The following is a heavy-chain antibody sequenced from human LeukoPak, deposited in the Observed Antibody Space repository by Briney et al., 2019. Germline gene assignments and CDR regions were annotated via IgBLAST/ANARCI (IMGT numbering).Heavy chain of an antibody. J-gene: IGHJ4*02. Sequence: GGSLRLSCAASGFTFSSYGMSWVRQAPGKGLEWVSAISGSGGSTYYADSVKGRFTISRDNSKNTLYLQMNSLRAEDTAVYYCASLYNWNYPFIDYWGQGTLVTVSS. V-gene: IGHV3-23*01. CDR2: ISGSGGST. CDR1: GFTFSSYG. D-gene: IGHD1-7*01. CDR3: ASLYNWNYPFIDY.